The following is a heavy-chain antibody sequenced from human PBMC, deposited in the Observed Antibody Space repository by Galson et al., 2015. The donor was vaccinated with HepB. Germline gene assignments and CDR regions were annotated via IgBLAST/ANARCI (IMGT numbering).Heavy chain of an antibody. CDR2: LSKDGSDE. J-gene: IGHJ3*02. CDR3: AKHLRDTSGYYWDDVFDI. CDR1: GFTFSTYG. Sequence: SLRLSCAASGFTFSTYGIHWVRQAPGKGLEWVAFLSKDGSDEYYADSVKGRFTISRDNPKNTLYMQMNSLRAEDTAVYFCAKHLRDTSGYYWDDVFDIWGQGTNVIVSS. D-gene: IGHD3-22*01. V-gene: IGHV3-30*18.